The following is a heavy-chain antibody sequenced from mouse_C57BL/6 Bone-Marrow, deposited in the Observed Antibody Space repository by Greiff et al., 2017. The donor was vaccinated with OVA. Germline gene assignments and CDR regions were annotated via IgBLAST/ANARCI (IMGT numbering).Heavy chain of an antibody. D-gene: IGHD2-3*01. CDR1: GFTFSDYY. V-gene: IGHV5-16*01. CDR3: ARDRDGYYWYFDG. CDR2: INYDGSSN. Sequence: EVKLEESEGGLVQPGSSMKLSCTASGFTFSDYYMAWVRQVPETGLEWVANINYDGSSNYYLDSLKSRFIISRDNAKNILYLQMSRLKSEDTATYYCARDRDGYYWYFDGWGTGTTVTVSS. J-gene: IGHJ1*03.